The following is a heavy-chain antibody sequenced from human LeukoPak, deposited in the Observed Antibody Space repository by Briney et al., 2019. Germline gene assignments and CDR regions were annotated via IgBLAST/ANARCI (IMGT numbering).Heavy chain of an antibody. Sequence: PGGSLRLSCAASGFTFSSYGMHWVRQAPGKGLEWVAVISYDGSNKYYADSVKGRFTISRDNSKNTLYLQMNSLRAEDTAVYYCAKDKTIFGGGSFDYWGQGISVTVSS. CDR2: ISYDGSNK. V-gene: IGHV3-30*18. J-gene: IGHJ4*02. CDR1: GFTFSSYG. CDR3: AKDKTIFGGGSFDY. D-gene: IGHD3-3*01.